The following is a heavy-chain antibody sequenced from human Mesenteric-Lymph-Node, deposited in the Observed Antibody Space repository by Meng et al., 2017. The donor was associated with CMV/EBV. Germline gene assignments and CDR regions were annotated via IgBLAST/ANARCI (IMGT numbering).Heavy chain of an antibody. CDR3: AKGGPGAHWWYFDL. Sequence: SGFTFSCCPVHWVRQAPGKGLGWVAVISPEGDYVCCTESVRDRFSISRDNFKDTLYLQMNSLRIENTAVYYCAKGGPGAHWWYFDLWGRGTLVTVSS. CDR1: GFTFSCCP. CDR2: ISPEGDYV. V-gene: IGHV3-30-3*01. D-gene: IGHD2-8*02. J-gene: IGHJ2*01.